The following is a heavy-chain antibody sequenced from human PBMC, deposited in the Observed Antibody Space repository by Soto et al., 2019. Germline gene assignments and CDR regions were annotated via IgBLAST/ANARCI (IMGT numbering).Heavy chain of an antibody. CDR3: ARGDDILTGYPPPYYYYGMDV. J-gene: IGHJ6*02. CDR2: IWDDGSNK. V-gene: IGHV3-33*01. D-gene: IGHD3-9*01. CDR1: GFTFSSYG. Sequence: QVQLVESGGGVVQPGRSLRLSCAASGFTFSSYGMHWVRQAPGKGLEWVAVIWDDGSNKYYADSVKGRFTISRDNSKNTLYLQMNSLRAEDTAVYYCARGDDILTGYPPPYYYYGMDVWGQGTTVTVSS.